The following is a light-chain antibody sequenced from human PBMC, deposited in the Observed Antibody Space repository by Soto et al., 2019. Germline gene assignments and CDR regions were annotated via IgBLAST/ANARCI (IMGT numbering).Light chain of an antibody. J-gene: IGKJ1*01. Sequence: EIKMNQSPSALSASVGDRVTITCRASQRVDWWLAWYQQKSGKAPKFLIYKASSLEGGVPSRFSGSGSGTEFTLTISSLQPEDFATYYCQQCYSTPRTFGQGSMVDVK. CDR2: KAS. V-gene: IGKV1-5*03. CDR3: QQCYSTPRT. CDR1: QRVDWW.